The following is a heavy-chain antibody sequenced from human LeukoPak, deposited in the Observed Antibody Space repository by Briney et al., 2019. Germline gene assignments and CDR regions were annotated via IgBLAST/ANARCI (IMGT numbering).Heavy chain of an antibody. V-gene: IGHV3-21*01. CDR1: GFTFSSYS. D-gene: IGHD3-22*01. CDR3: ARGRRDYDSSGNFDY. J-gene: IGHJ4*02. CDR2: ISSSSSYI. Sequence: PGGSLRLSCAASGFTFSSYSMNWVRQAPGKGLEWVSSISSSSSYIYYADSVKGRFTISRDNAKNSLYVQMKSLRDEDTAVYYCARGRRDYDSSGNFDYWGQGTLVTVS.